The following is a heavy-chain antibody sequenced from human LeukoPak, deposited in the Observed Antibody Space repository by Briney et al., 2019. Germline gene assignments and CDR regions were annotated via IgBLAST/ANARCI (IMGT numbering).Heavy chain of an antibody. CDR1: GGSISSYY. Sequence: SETLSLTCTVSGGSISSYYWSWIRQPPGKGLEWIGYIYYSGSTNYNPSLKSRVTISVDTSKNQFSLKLSSVTAADTAVYYCARELIAVAGTGGDYWGQGTLVTVSS. CDR2: IYYSGST. J-gene: IGHJ4*02. D-gene: IGHD6-19*01. V-gene: IGHV4-59*12. CDR3: ARELIAVAGTGGDY.